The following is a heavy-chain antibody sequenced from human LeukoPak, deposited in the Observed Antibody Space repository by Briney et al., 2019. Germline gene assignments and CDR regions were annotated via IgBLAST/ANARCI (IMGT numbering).Heavy chain of an antibody. V-gene: IGHV4-59*01. CDR2: IYYTGST. CDR3: ARGHYCDRRSPWDY. J-gene: IGHJ4*02. Sequence: PSETLSLTCTVSGGSISSYYWSWIRQPPGKGLEWIGYIYYTGSTNYNPSLKSRVTISVDTSKNQFSLNLSSVTAADTAVYYCARGHYCDRRSPWDYWGQGTLVTVSS. D-gene: IGHD3-22*01. CDR1: GGSISSYY.